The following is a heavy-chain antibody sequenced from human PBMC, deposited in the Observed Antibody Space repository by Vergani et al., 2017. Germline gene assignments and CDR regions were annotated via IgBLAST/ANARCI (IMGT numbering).Heavy chain of an antibody. CDR1: GGSISSGGYY. J-gene: IGHJ4*02. CDR3: ARDSSGWYYFDY. CDR2: IYYSGST. D-gene: IGHD6-19*01. V-gene: IGHV4-31*03. Sequence: QVQLQESGPGLVKPSQTLSLTCTVSGGSISSGGYYWSWIRQHPGKGLEWIGYIYYSGSTYYNPSLKSRVTISVDTSKNLFSLKLSSVTAADTAVYYCARDSSGWYYFDYWGQGTLVTVSS.